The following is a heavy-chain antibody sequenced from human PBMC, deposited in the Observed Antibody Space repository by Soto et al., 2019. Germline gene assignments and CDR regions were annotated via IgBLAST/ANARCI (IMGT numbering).Heavy chain of an antibody. J-gene: IGHJ2*01. CDR3: ARDHSIAGQMVRDWYFDL. V-gene: IGHV3-21*02. D-gene: IGHD6-6*01. CDR1: GFTFTTYS. Sequence: EVQLVESGGGLVKSGGSLRLSCAVSGFTFTTYSMNWVRQAPGKGLEWVSSISSSSSDTFYADSVRGRFTISRDNAKNSLYRQMNSLRAEDTAVYYCARDHSIAGQMVRDWYFDLWGRGTLVTVSS. CDR2: ISSSSSDT.